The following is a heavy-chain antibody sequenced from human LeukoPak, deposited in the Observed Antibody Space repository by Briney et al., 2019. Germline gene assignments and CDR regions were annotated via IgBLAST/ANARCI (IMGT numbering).Heavy chain of an antibody. V-gene: IGHV4-59*01. CDR3: ARAVYSSTPMDV. D-gene: IGHD6-13*01. CDR1: GGSISSYY. J-gene: IGHJ6*03. CDR2: IYYSGST. Sequence: PSETLSLTCTVSGGSISSYYWSWIRQPPGKGLEWIGYIYYSGSTNYNPSLKSRVTISVDTSKNQFSLKLSSVTAADTAVYYCARAVYSSTPMDVWGKGTTVTVSS.